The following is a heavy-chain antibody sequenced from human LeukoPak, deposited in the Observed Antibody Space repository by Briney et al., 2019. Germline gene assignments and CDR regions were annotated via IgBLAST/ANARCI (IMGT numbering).Heavy chain of an antibody. Sequence: PGGSLRLSCAASGFTFSSYWMNWVRQAPGKGLEWVANIKQDGSEKYYVDSVKGRFAISRDNAKNSLYLQMNSLGAEDTAVYYCARVGAHYYDSSGYYYEDYWGQGTLVTVSS. J-gene: IGHJ4*02. CDR2: IKQDGSEK. CDR1: GFTFSSYW. CDR3: ARVGAHYYDSSGYYYEDY. D-gene: IGHD3-22*01. V-gene: IGHV3-7*01.